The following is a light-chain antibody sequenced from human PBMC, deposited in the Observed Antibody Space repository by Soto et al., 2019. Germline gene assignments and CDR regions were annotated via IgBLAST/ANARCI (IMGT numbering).Light chain of an antibody. CDR1: QSVSSY. Sequence: EIVLTQSPPTLPLSHVHRASLSCRASQSVSSYLAWYQQKPGQAPRLLIYDASNRATGIPARFSGSGSGTDFTLTISSLEPEDFAVYYCQQRSNWPPAFGQGTRLEIK. V-gene: IGKV3-11*01. J-gene: IGKJ5*01. CDR2: DAS. CDR3: QQRSNWPPA.